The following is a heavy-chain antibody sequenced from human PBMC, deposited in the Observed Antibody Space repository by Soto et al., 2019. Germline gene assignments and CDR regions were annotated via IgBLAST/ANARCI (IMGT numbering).Heavy chain of an antibody. D-gene: IGHD3-22*01. Sequence: EVQLVESGGGLVQPGGSLRLSCAASGFTFSSYWMSWVRQAPGKGLEWVANIKQDGSEKYYVDSVKGRFTISRDNAKNSLYLQMNSLRAEDTAVYYCARGITMIVVVIPYFDYWGQGTLVTVSS. CDR2: IKQDGSEK. CDR1: GFTFSSYW. V-gene: IGHV3-7*03. J-gene: IGHJ4*02. CDR3: ARGITMIVVVIPYFDY.